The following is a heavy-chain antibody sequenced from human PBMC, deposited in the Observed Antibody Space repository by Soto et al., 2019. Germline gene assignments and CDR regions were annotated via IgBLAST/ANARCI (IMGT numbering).Heavy chain of an antibody. V-gene: IGHV1-69*13. CDR2: IIPIFGTA. D-gene: IGHD2-21*02. J-gene: IGHJ3*02. CDR3: ARWGVTKRAFDI. Sequence: ASVKVSCKASGGTFSSYAISWVRQAPGQGLEWMGGIIPIFGTANYAQKFQGRVTITADESTSTAYMELSSLRSEDTAVYYCARWGVTKRAFDIWGQGTMVTVSS. CDR1: GGTFSSYA.